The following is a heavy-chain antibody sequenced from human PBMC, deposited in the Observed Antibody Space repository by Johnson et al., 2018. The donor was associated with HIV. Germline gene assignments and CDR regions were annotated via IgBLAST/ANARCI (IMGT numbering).Heavy chain of an antibody. CDR1: GFTFSSFG. Sequence: QVQLVESGGGVVQPGWSLRLSCAASGFTFSSFGMHWVRQAPGKGLEWVAFIRYDGSNKYYADSVKGRFTISRDNSKNIVYLQMDSLRAEDTGLYYCAKESRYSARYNWNDGYAFDIWGQGTMVTGSS. J-gene: IGHJ3*02. D-gene: IGHD1-1*01. CDR2: IRYDGSNK. CDR3: AKESRYSARYNWNDGYAFDI. V-gene: IGHV3-30*02.